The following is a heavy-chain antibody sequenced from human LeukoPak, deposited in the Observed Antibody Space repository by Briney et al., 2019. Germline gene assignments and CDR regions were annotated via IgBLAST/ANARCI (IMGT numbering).Heavy chain of an antibody. J-gene: IGHJ4*02. Sequence: ASVKVSCQASGYTFTTYGISWVRQAPGRGLEWMGWISAYNGNTNYAQKLQGRVTMTTDTSTSTAYMELRSLRSDDTAVYYCARDYSSGWPNFDYWGQGTLVTVSS. V-gene: IGHV1-18*01. CDR2: ISAYNGNT. CDR1: GYTFTTYG. D-gene: IGHD6-19*01. CDR3: ARDYSSGWPNFDY.